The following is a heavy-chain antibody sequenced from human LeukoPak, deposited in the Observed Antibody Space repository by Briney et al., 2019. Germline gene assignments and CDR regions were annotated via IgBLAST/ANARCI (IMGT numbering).Heavy chain of an antibody. CDR2: IYYSAAT. D-gene: IGHD2/OR15-2a*01. CDR1: GGSISSGGYY. J-gene: IGHJ4*02. CDR3: ARGISPAPFDY. Sequence: SETLSLTCTVSGGSISSGGYYWSWIRQHPGKGLEWIGYIYYSAATYYNPSLKSRVTISVDTSKNQFSLKLSSVTAADTAVYYCARGISPAPFDYWGQGTLVTVSS. V-gene: IGHV4-31*03.